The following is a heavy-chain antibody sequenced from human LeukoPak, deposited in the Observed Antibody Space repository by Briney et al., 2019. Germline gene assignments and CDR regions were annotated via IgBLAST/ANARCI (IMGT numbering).Heavy chain of an antibody. J-gene: IGHJ4*02. CDR3: ARGGGGAKAFYFDY. V-gene: IGHV4-34*01. D-gene: IGHD1-26*01. Sequence: SDPLSLTCAVSGESFRGNFWPGIRESPGRGLEWIGEIDNNGITNYSPSLKGRVTMSVDTTRKRFSLRLTSESAADTGVYHCARGGGGAKAFYFDYWGQGSLVTVSS. CDR1: GESFRGNF. CDR2: IDNNGIT.